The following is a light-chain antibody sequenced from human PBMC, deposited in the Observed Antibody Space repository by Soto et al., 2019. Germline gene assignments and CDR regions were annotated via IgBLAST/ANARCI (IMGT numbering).Light chain of an antibody. CDR2: AAY. CDR3: QKYSSVIT. CDR1: QGSSNF. J-gene: IGKJ5*01. V-gene: IGKV1-27*01. Sequence: DLQMTQSPSSLSASVGDRVTITCRASQGSSNFLAWYQQKLGKVPKLLISAAYTLHSGVPSRFSGSGSGTDFTLTIISHQPEDVATYYCQKYSSVITFGQGKRPEIK.